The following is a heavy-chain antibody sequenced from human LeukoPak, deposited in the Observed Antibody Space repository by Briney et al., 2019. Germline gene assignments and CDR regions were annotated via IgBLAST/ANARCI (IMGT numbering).Heavy chain of an antibody. CDR2: INHSGST. J-gene: IGHJ3*02. CDR1: GGSISGYY. V-gene: IGHV4-34*01. CDR3: ARGPFITMVRSWYRTDAFDI. Sequence: KSSETLSLTCTVSGGSISGYYWSWIRQPPGKGLEWIGEINHSGSTNYNPSLKSRVTISVDTSKDQFSLKLSSVTAADTAVYYCARGPFITMVRSWYRTDAFDIWGQGTIVTVSS. D-gene: IGHD3-10*01.